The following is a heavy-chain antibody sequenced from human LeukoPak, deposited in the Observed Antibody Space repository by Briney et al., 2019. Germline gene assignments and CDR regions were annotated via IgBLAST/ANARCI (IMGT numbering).Heavy chain of an antibody. CDR2: ISSGGSTI. CDR3: ARDVWFDP. CDR1: GFTFSSHE. V-gene: IGHV3-48*03. Sequence: PGGSLRLSCAASGFTFSSHEMNWVRQPPGKGLEWVSYISSGGSTIYYADSVKGRFTISRDNAKNSLYLQMNSLRAEETALYYCARDVWFDPWGQGTLVTVSS. J-gene: IGHJ5*02.